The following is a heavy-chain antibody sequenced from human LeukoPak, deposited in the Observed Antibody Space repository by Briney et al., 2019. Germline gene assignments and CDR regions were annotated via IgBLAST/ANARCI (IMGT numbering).Heavy chain of an antibody. CDR3: AKDLGGEQLGPLDY. Sequence: RPGGSLRLSCAASGFTFSIYAMAWVRQAPGKGLEWVSTITVSGGTTYYADSVKGRFTISRDNSKNTLYLEMNSLRGEDTALYYCAKDLGGEQLGPLDYWGQGTLVTVSS. D-gene: IGHD6-6*01. CDR1: GFTFSIYA. CDR2: ITVSGGTT. V-gene: IGHV3-23*01. J-gene: IGHJ4*02.